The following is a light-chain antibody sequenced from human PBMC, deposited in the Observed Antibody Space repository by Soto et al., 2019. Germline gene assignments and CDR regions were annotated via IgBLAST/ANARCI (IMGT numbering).Light chain of an antibody. CDR2: AAS. CDR3: QHYVNWPLT. J-gene: IGKJ4*01. Sequence: EIVITQSPVTLSVSPGEGATLSCRASQGIGNTLAWYQQKPGQTPRLLIYAASIRATGVPARFSGSGSGTDYTLIINSLQSEDLAVYYCQHYVNWPLTFGGGTKVESK. CDR1: QGIGNT. V-gene: IGKV3-15*01.